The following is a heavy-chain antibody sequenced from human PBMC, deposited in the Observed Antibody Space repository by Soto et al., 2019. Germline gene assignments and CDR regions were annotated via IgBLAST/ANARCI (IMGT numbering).Heavy chain of an antibody. CDR2: ISAYNGNK. J-gene: IGHJ4*02. Sequence: ASVKVSCKASGYTFTSYGISWVRQAPGQGLAWMGWISAYNGNKNYAQKLQGRVTMTTDTSTSTAYMELRSLRSDDTAVYYCARGRQQYFGELSGQFDFWGQGTLATVSS. CDR1: GYTFTSYG. D-gene: IGHD4-4*01. CDR3: ARGRQQYFGELSGQFDF. V-gene: IGHV1-18*01.